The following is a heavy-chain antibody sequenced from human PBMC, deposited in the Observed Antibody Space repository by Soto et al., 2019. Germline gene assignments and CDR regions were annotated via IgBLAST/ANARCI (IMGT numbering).Heavy chain of an antibody. Sequence: ASVKVSCKASGYTFTSYGISWVRQAPGQGLEWMGWISAYNGNTNYAQKLQGRVTMTTDTSTSTAYMELRSLRSDDTAVYYCARARYCISTSYSYYYYGXYVWGQGTTVTVSS. CDR1: GYTFTSYG. CDR3: ARARYCISTSYSYYYYGXYV. J-gene: IGHJ6*02. D-gene: IGHD2-2*01. V-gene: IGHV1-18*01. CDR2: ISAYNGNT.